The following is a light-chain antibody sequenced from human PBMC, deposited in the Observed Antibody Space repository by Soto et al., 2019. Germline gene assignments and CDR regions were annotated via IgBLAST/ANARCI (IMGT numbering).Light chain of an antibody. CDR2: GAS. Sequence: EIVLTQSPGTLSLSPGERATLSCRASQSVSSSYLGWYQQKPGQAPRLLIYGASARATGIPDRFSGSGSGTDFTLTISSLEPEDFAVYYCQQYGSSSYTFGQGTKLEIK. CDR3: QQYGSSSYT. V-gene: IGKV3-20*01. CDR1: QSVSSSY. J-gene: IGKJ2*01.